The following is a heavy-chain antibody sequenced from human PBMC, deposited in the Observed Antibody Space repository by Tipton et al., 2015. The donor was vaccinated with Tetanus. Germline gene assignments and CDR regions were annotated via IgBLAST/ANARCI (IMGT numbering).Heavy chain of an antibody. CDR2: IDPNSGGT. J-gene: IGHJ6*02. CDR3: ARDRGDYTSCGMDA. Sequence: QLVQSGAEVKKPGASVKVSCKASGYTFTGYYMYWVRQAPGQGLEWMGWIDPNSGGTVYAQKFQGRVTMTRGTSISTAYMELRSLRSVDTAVYYCARDRGDYTSCGMDAWGPGTTVTLS. CDR1: GYTFTGYY. V-gene: IGHV1-2*02. D-gene: IGHD3-22*01.